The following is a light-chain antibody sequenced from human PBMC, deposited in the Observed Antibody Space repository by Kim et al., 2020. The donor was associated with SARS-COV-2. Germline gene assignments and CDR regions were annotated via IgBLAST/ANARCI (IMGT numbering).Light chain of an antibody. V-gene: IGKV3-20*01. J-gene: IGKJ2*01. CDR1: QSVSSSY. CDR3: QQYGSSPPTILYT. CDR2: GAS. Sequence: ERATLSCRASQSVSSSYLAWYQQKPGQAPRLLIYGASSRATGIPDRFSGSGSGTDFTLTISRLEPEDFAVYYCQQYGSSPPTILYTFGQGTKLEI.